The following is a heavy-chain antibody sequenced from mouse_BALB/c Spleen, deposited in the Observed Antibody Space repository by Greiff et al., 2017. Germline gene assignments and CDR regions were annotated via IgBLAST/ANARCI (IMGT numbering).Heavy chain of an antibody. D-gene: IGHD1-1*01. CDR2: IWSGGST. CDR3: AKSLLRDAMDY. Sequence: QVQLQQSGPGLVQPSQSLSITCTVSGFSLTSYGVHWVRQSPGKGLEWLGVIWSGGSTDYNAAFISRLSISKDNSKSQVFLKLNSLQTDDTATYYCAKSLLRDAMDYWGQGTSVTVSS. V-gene: IGHV2-4-1*01. CDR1: GFSLTSYG. J-gene: IGHJ4*01.